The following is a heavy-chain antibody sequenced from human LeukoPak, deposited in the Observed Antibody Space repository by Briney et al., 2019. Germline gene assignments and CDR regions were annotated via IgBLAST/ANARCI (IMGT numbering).Heavy chain of an antibody. CDR2: IKSDGSST. D-gene: IGHD1-26*01. V-gene: IGHV3-74*01. CDR1: GFTFSSYW. Sequence: GGSLRLSCAASGFTFSSYWMHWVRQAPGKGLVWVSRIKSDGSSTTYADYVKGRFTISRDNAKNTLYLQMNSLRAEDTAVYYCAKDRGGSPNAFDIWGQGTMVTVSS. J-gene: IGHJ3*02. CDR3: AKDRGGSPNAFDI.